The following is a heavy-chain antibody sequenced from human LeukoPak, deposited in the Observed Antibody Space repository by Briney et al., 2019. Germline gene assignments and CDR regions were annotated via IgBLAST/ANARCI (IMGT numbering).Heavy chain of an antibody. V-gene: IGHV3-23*01. CDR1: GFTFSSYA. Sequence: PGGSLRLPCAAPGFTFSSYAMRWVRQAPGGGLEWVSTLSESVGDTYYADSVKGRFTISRDNSKSTLYLQMYSLRAEDTAVYYCAKVPYSDYGSGRPPFMDAWGQGTTVAISS. CDR3: AKVPYSDYGSGRPPFMDA. J-gene: IGHJ6*02. D-gene: IGHD3-10*01. CDR2: LSESVGDT.